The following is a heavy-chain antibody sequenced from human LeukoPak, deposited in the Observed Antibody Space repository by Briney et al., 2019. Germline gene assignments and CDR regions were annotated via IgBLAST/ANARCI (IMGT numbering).Heavy chain of an antibody. CDR1: GFTFSSYA. D-gene: IGHD3-16*02. V-gene: IGHV3-23*01. Sequence: GGSLRLXCAASGFTFSSYAMSWVRQAPGKGLEWVSAISGSGGSTYYADSVKGRFTISRDNSKNTLYLQMNSLRAEDTAVYYCAKSYVWGSYRFDYWGQGTLVTVSS. J-gene: IGHJ4*02. CDR2: ISGSGGST. CDR3: AKSYVWGSYRFDY.